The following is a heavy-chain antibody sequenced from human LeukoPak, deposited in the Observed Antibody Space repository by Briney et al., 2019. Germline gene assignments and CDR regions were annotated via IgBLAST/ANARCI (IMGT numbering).Heavy chain of an antibody. D-gene: IGHD4-23*01. CDR2: ISDSGST. Sequence: PSETLSLTCTVSGGSISSYYWSWIRQPPGKGLEWIGYISDSGSTNYNASLKSRVTMSVDTSKNQFSLKLNSVTATDTAVYYCAKGTTVVTRSFDYWGQGTLVTVSS. V-gene: IGHV4-59*01. J-gene: IGHJ4*02. CDR3: AKGTTVVTRSFDY. CDR1: GGSISSYY.